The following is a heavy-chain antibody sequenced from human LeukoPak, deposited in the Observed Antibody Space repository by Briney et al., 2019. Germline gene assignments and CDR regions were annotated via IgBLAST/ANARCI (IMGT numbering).Heavy chain of an antibody. D-gene: IGHD4-17*01. J-gene: IGHJ5*02. V-gene: IGHV4-4*02. CDR1: GGSISSSNW. CDR3: ARGYGVHAWFDP. Sequence: PSETLSLTCAVSGGSISSSNWWSWVRQPPGKGLEWIGQIYHSGSTNYNPSLKSRVTISVDTSKNQFSLKLSSVTAADTAVYYCARGYGVHAWFDPWGQGTLVTVSS. CDR2: IYHSGST.